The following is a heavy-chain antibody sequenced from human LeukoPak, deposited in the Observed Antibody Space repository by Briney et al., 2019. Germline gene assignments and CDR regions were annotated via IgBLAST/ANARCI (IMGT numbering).Heavy chain of an antibody. CDR3: ARDGRGYYFDY. Sequence: SETLSLTCAVYGGSFSGYYWSWIRQPPGKGLEWIGEINHSGSTNYNPSLKSRVTISVDTSKNQFSLKLSSVTAADTAVYYCARDGRGYYFDYWGQGTLVTVSS. J-gene: IGHJ4*02. D-gene: IGHD2-15*01. V-gene: IGHV4-34*09. CDR2: INHSGST. CDR1: GGSFSGYY.